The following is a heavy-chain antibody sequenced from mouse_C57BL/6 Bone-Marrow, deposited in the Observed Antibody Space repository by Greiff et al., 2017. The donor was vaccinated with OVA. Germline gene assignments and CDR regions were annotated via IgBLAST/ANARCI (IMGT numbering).Heavy chain of an antibody. CDR1: GFTFSDYY. D-gene: IGHD4-1*01. Sequence: EVKLVESGGGLVQPGGSLKLSCAASGFTFSDYYMYWVRQTPEKRLEWVAYISNGGGSTYYPDTVKGRFTISRDNAKNTLYLQMSRLKSEDTAMYYCARPLGPDWYFDVWGTGTTVTVSS. CDR2: ISNGGGST. J-gene: IGHJ1*03. CDR3: ARPLGPDWYFDV. V-gene: IGHV5-12*01.